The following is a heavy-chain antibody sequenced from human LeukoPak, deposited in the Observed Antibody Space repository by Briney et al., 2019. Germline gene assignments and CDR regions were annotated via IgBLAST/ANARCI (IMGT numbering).Heavy chain of an antibody. D-gene: IGHD1-14*01. V-gene: IGHV3-23*01. CDR2: ISGTGDST. CDR3: ARGVEPLAANTLAY. J-gene: IGHJ4*02. Sequence: GGSLRLSCAASGFTFTSYAMSWVRQAPGKGLEWVSAISGTGDSTYYADSVKGRFTISRDNSKNTLYLQMSSLRGEDTAVYYCARGVEPLAANTLAYWGQGTLVTVSS. CDR1: GFTFTSYA.